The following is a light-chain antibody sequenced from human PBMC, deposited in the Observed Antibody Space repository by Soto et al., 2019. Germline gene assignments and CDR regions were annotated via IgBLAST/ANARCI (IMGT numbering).Light chain of an antibody. CDR1: QDIDKF. CDR2: DAS. V-gene: IGKV1-33*01. J-gene: IGKJ1*01. CDR3: QRTYNVPPT. Sequence: DIQMTQSPSSLSASVGDRVTITCQASQDIDKFLNWYQQKPGKPPKLLIDDASSLQPGVPCRFSGSGSGTDFTLTIISPQPEDVATYYGQRTYNVPPTFGHGTKVHI.